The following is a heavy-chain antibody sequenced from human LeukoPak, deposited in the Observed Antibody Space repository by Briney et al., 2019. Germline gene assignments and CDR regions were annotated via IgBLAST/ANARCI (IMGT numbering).Heavy chain of an antibody. J-gene: IGHJ6*02. V-gene: IGHV1-69*13. Sequence: ASVKVSCKASGGTFSSYAISWVRQAPGQGLEWMGGIIPIFVTANYAQKFQGRVTITADESTSTAYMELSSLRSEDTAVYYCARDSTLRYFDWFDYYYGMDVWGQGTTVTVSS. CDR2: IIPIFVTA. D-gene: IGHD3-9*01. CDR1: GGTFSSYA. CDR3: ARDSTLRYFDWFDYYYGMDV.